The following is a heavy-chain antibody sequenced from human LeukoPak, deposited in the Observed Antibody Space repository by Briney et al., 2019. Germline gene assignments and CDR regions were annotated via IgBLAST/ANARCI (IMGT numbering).Heavy chain of an antibody. J-gene: IGHJ4*02. CDR3: ARGPGSPVLRYFDWSHPFDY. D-gene: IGHD3-9*01. Sequence: SETLSLTCTVSSGSLSYYYWSWIRQPPGKGLEWIVYIYYSGSANYNPSLTSRVTISVDTSKNQFSLKLSSVTAADTAVYYCARGPGSPVLRYFDWSHPFDYWGQGTLVTVSS. V-gene: IGHV4-59*12. CDR2: IYYSGSA. CDR1: SGSLSYYY.